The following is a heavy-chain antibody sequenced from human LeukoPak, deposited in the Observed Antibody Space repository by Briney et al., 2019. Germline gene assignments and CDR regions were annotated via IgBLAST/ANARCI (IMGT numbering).Heavy chain of an antibody. D-gene: IGHD3-3*02. J-gene: IGHJ4*02. CDR2: ISYDGSNK. V-gene: IGHV3-30*19. CDR3: ARDSMMDY. CDR1: GFTFTSFT. Sequence: GRSLRLSCAASGFTFTSFTMHWVRQAPGKGLEWVAVISYDGSNKYYADSVKGRFTISRDNSKNTLYLQMNSLRAEDTAVYYCARDSMMDYWGQGTLVTVSS.